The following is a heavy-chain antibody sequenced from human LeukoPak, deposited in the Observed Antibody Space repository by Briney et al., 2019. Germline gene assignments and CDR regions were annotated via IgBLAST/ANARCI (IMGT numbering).Heavy chain of an antibody. V-gene: IGHV4-59*01. CDR1: GGSISSYY. CDR2: IYYSGST. J-gene: IGHJ4*02. D-gene: IGHD4-11*01. CDR3: ARVETNDYSNNYFDY. Sequence: SETLSLTCTVSGGSISSYYWSWIRQPPGKGLEWIGYIYYSGSTNYNPSLKSRVTISVDTSKNQFSLKLSSVTAADTAVYYCARVETNDYSNNYFDYWGQGTLVTVSS.